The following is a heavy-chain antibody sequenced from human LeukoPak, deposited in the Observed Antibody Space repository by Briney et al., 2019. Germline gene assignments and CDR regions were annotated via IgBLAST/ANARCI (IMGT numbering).Heavy chain of an antibody. D-gene: IGHD6-13*01. CDR1: GGSFSGYY. Sequence: SETLSLTCAVYGGSFSGYYWSWIRQPPGKGLEWIGEINHSGSTNYNPSLKSRATISVDTSKNQFSLKLSSVTAADTAVYYCARGEQQLVPLPGYWGQGTLVTVSS. CDR3: ARGEQQLVPLPGY. CDR2: INHSGST. J-gene: IGHJ4*02. V-gene: IGHV4-34*01.